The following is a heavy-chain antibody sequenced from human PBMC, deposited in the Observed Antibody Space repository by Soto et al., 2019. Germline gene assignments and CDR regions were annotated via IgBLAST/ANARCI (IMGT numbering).Heavy chain of an antibody. CDR1: GFTLRNYW. CDR3: ARLPDLAVAGTGAFDI. D-gene: IGHD6-19*01. Sequence: GGSLRLSCTASGFTLRNYWMAWVRQAPGKGLEWVSNINQIGKEEYYLESVKGRFTISGDDTKNSAYLQMNSLRAEDTAVYYCARLPDLAVAGTGAFDIWGQGTMVTVSS. J-gene: IGHJ3*02. CDR2: INQIGKEE. V-gene: IGHV3-7*01.